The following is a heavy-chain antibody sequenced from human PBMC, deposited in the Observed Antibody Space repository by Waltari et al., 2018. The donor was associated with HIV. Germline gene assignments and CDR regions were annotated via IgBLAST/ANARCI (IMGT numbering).Heavy chain of an antibody. CDR2: INHSGIT. CDR3: ASSLTIFGVVKYYYGMDV. Sequence: QVQLQQWGAGLLKPSETLSLTCAVFGGSFSGYYWSWIRQPPGKGLEWIGEINHSGITNYNPSLKSRVTISVDTSKNQFSLKLSSVTAADTAVYYCASSLTIFGVVKYYYGMDVWGQGTTVTVSS. D-gene: IGHD3-3*01. V-gene: IGHV4-34*01. J-gene: IGHJ6*02. CDR1: GGSFSGYY.